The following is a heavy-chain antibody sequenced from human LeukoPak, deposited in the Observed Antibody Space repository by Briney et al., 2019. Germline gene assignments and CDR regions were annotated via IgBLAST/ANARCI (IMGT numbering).Heavy chain of an antibody. V-gene: IGHV1-18*01. Sequence: ASVKVSCKASGYTFTSYGISWVRQAPGQGLEWMGWISAYNGNTNYAQKLQGRVTMTTDTSTSTAYMELRSLRSDDTAVYYCARETVVQYNWNLYMDVWGKGTTVTIS. CDR2: ISAYNGNT. CDR3: ARETVVQYNWNLYMDV. CDR1: GYTFTSYG. D-gene: IGHD1-1*01. J-gene: IGHJ6*03.